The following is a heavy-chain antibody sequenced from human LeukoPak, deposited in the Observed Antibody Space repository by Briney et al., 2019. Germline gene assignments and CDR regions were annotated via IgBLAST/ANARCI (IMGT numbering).Heavy chain of an antibody. V-gene: IGHV3-74*01. CDR1: GFTFSNHW. CDR3: AELGITMIGGV. Sequence: GGSLRFSCEASGFTFSNHWMHWVRQAPGKGLVWVSVISKDGSTSIYADSVRGRFTISRDNAKNSLYLQMNSLRAEDTAVYYCAELGITMIGGVWGKGTTVTISS. D-gene: IGHD3-10*02. CDR2: ISKDGSTS. J-gene: IGHJ6*04.